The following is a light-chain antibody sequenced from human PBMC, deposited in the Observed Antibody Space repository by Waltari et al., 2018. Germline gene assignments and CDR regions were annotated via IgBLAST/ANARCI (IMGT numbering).Light chain of an antibody. CDR2: GAS. CDR1: QSVSST. J-gene: IGKJ2*01. CDR3: QQYNNWPPTYT. V-gene: IGKV3-15*01. Sequence: EIVMTQSPATLSVSPGERATLPCRASQSVSSTLAWYQQKPGQAPRLLIYGASTRATGIPARFSGSGSGTEFTLTISSLQSEDFAVYYCQQYNNWPPTYTFGQGTKLEIK.